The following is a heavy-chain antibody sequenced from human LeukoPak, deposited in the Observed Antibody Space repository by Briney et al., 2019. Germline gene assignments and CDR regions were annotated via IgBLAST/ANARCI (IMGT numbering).Heavy chain of an antibody. D-gene: IGHD3-22*01. J-gene: IGHJ4*02. V-gene: IGHV4-39*07. CDR2: IYYSGST. Sequence: SETLSLTCTVSGGSISSSSYYWGWIRQPPGKGLEWIGSIYYSGSTYYNPSLKSRVTISVDTSKNQFSLKLSSVTAADTAVYYCARSREITMIVVVKDYFDYWGQGTLVTVSS. CDR1: GGSISSSSYY. CDR3: ARSREITMIVVVKDYFDY.